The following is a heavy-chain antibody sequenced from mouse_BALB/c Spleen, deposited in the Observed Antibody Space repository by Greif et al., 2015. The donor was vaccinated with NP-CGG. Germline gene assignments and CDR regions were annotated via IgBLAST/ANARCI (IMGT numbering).Heavy chain of an antibody. CDR1: GYTFTDYY. D-gene: IGHD4-1*01. J-gene: IGHJ4*01. Sequence: QVQLKDSGPELVKPGASVKISRKASGYTFTDYYINWVKQKPGQGLEWIGWIYPGSGNTKYNEEFKGKATLTVDTSSSTAYMQLSSLTSEDTAVYFCARRTGTEAMDYWGQGTSVTVSS. CDR3: ARRTGTEAMDY. V-gene: IGHV1-84*02. CDR2: IYPGSGNT.